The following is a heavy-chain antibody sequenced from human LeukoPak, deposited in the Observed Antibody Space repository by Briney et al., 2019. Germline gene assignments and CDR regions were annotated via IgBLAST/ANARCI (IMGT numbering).Heavy chain of an antibody. CDR1: GITLSNYG. CDR2: ISDSGGRT. D-gene: IGHD3-22*01. Sequence: GGSLRLSCAVSGITLSNYGMSWVCQAPGKGLEWVAGISDSGGRTNYADSVKGRFTISRDNPKNTIYLQMNSLRAEDTAVYFCAKRGVVIRVILVGFHKEAYYFDSWGQGALVTVSS. J-gene: IGHJ4*02. CDR3: AKRGVVIRVILVGFHKEAYYFDS. V-gene: IGHV3-23*01.